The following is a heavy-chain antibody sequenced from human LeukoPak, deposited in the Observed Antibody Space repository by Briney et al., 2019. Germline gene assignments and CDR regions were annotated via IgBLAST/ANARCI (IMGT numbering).Heavy chain of an antibody. J-gene: IGHJ6*03. CDR2: IYHSGST. D-gene: IGHD5-24*01. Sequence: SETLSLTCTVSGYSISSGYYWGWIRQPPGKGLEWIGSIYHSGSTYYNPSLKSRVTISVDTSKNQFSLKLSSVTAADTAVYYCARERRDGYNHYYYYNYMDVWGKGTTVTVSS. CDR3: ARERRDGYNHYYYYNYMDV. V-gene: IGHV4-38-2*02. CDR1: GYSISSGYY.